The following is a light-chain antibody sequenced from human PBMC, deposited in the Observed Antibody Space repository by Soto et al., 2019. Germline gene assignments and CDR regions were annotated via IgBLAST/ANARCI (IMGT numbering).Light chain of an antibody. V-gene: IGLV2-14*01. CDR2: DVS. CDR1: SSDVGGYNY. J-gene: IGLJ1*01. CDR3: TSYASSGTPFV. Sequence: QSVLTQPASVSGSPGQSITISCTGTSSDVGGYNYVSWYQQHPDKAPKLMIYDVSDRPSGVSDRFSGSKSGNTASLTISGLQDDDGADYYCTSYASSGTPFVFGTGTKVTVL.